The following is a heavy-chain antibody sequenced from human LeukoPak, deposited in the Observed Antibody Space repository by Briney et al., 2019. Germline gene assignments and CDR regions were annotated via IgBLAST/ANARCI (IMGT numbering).Heavy chain of an antibody. CDR3: ARGIRYFDWLSPDYYYYMDV. D-gene: IGHD3-9*01. Sequence: PSETLSLTCAVYGGSFSGYYWSWIRQPPGKGLEWIGEINHSGSTNYNPSLKSRVTISVDTSKNQFSLKLSSVTAADTAVYYCARGIRYFDWLSPDYYYYMDVWGKGTTVTVSS. V-gene: IGHV4-34*01. J-gene: IGHJ6*03. CDR1: GGSFSGYY. CDR2: INHSGST.